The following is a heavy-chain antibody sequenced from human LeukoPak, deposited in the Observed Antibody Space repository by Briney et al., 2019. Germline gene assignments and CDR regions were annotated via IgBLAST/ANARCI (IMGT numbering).Heavy chain of an antibody. CDR2: IYNSGST. J-gene: IGHJ6*02. CDR1: GGSTSRHY. V-gene: IGHV4-59*11. CDR3: ARASAGAIFYYGMDV. D-gene: IGHD3-3*01. Sequence: SETLSLTCTLSGGSTSRHYWSWIRQSPGKGLEWIGCIYNSGSTRYNPSLKSRVTISEDTSQNQFSLRLYSVTAADTAVYFCARASAGAIFYYGMDVWGQGTTVTVSS.